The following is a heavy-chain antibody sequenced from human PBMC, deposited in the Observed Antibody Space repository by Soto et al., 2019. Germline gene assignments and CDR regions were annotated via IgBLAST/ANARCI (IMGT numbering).Heavy chain of an antibody. V-gene: IGHV3-66*01. CDR2: IYSGGST. J-gene: IGHJ4*02. CDR1: GFTVSSNY. D-gene: IGHD5-12*01. CDR3: ARGLYSGWHYFDY. Sequence: VGSLRLSCAASGFTVSSNYMSWVRLAPGKGLEWVSVIYSGGSTYYADSVKGRFTISRDNSKNTLYLQMNSLRAEDTAVYYCARGLYSGWHYFDYWGRGTLVTVSS.